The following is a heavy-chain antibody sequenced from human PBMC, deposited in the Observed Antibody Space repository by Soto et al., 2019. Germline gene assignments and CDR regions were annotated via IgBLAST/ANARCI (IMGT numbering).Heavy chain of an antibody. CDR3: ARPNPYYAFDI. D-gene: IGHD2-8*01. Sequence: PGGSLRLSCAASGFTFSSYAMNWVRQAPGRGLEWVSTISSSSDYIYYADSVKGRFTISRDDAKNSLYMQMNSLRAEDTAVYYCARPNPYYAFDIWGQGTMVTVSS. CDR1: GFTFSSYA. V-gene: IGHV3-21*01. J-gene: IGHJ3*02. CDR2: ISSSSDYI.